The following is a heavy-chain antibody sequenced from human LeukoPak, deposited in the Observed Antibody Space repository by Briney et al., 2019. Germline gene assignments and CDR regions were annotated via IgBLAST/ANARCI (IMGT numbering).Heavy chain of an antibody. CDR1: GGSFSGYY. Sequence: SETLSLTCAVYGGSFSGYYWSWIRQPPGKGLEWIGEINHSGSTNYNPSLKSRVTISVDTSKNQFSLKLSSVTAADTAVYYCARGGGLANWVNLDYWGQGTLVTVSS. V-gene: IGHV4-34*01. J-gene: IGHJ4*02. CDR3: ARGGGLANWVNLDY. CDR2: INHSGST. D-gene: IGHD7-27*01.